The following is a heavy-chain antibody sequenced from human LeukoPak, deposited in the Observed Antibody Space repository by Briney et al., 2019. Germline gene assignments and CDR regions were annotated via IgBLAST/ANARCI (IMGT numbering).Heavy chain of an antibody. CDR3: ARVRLPYCSGGSCYLGVPFDY. D-gene: IGHD2-15*01. Sequence: ASVKVSCKASGYTFTSYGISWVRQAPGQGLERMGWIGAYNGNTNYAQKLQGRVTMTTDTSTSTAYMELRSLGSDDTAVYYCARVRLPYCSGGSCYLGVPFDYWGQGTLVTVSS. CDR2: IGAYNGNT. CDR1: GYTFTSYG. J-gene: IGHJ4*02. V-gene: IGHV1-18*01.